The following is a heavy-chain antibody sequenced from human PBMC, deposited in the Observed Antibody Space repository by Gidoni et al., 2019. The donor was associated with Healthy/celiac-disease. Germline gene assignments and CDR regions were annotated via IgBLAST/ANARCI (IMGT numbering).Heavy chain of an antibody. V-gene: IGHV3-23*01. CDR3: AKDSQMIVVVINFDY. CDR2: ISGSGGST. CDR1: GFTFRSYA. D-gene: IGHD3-22*01. J-gene: IGHJ4*02. Sequence: EVQLLESGGGLVQPGGSLRLSCAASGFTFRSYAMGWVRQAPGKGLEGVSAISGSGGSTYYADSVKGRFTISRDNSKNTLYLQMNSLRAEDTAVYYCAKDSQMIVVVINFDYWGQGTLVTVSS.